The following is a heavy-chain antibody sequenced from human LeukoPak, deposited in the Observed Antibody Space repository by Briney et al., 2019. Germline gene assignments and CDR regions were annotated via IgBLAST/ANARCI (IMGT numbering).Heavy chain of an antibody. Sequence: SETLSLTCTLSGGSISTYYWSWIRQPPGKGLEWIGSIYYSGSTYYNPSLKSRVTISVDTSKNQFSLKLSSVTAADTAVYYCARQLGYCSSTSCYADKVDYWGQGTLVTVSS. J-gene: IGHJ4*02. CDR3: ARQLGYCSSTSCYADKVDY. V-gene: IGHV4-59*05. CDR2: IYYSGST. D-gene: IGHD2-2*01. CDR1: GGSISTYY.